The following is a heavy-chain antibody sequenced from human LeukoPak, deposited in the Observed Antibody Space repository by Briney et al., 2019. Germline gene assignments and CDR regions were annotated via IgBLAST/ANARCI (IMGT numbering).Heavy chain of an antibody. CDR3: ARWGEHSALRANAFDI. V-gene: IGHV4-59*01. J-gene: IGHJ3*02. CDR2: AHYTGST. CDR1: GDSITNYF. Sequence: SETLSLTCIVSGDSITNYFWNWIRQPPGKGLEWIGFAHYTGSTFYNPSLNSRFTLSVDTSKNQFSLKLNSVTAADTAVYYCARWGEHSALRANAFDIWGQGTMVTVSS. D-gene: IGHD3-10*01.